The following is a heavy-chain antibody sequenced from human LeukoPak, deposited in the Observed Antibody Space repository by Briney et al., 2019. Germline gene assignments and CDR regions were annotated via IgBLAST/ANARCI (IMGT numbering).Heavy chain of an antibody. CDR1: GFTFSSYS. V-gene: IGHV3-21*04. CDR3: ARTLAVAGRVRYFDY. J-gene: IGHJ4*02. D-gene: IGHD6-19*01. Sequence: GGSLRLSCAASGFTFSSYSMNWVRQAPGKGLEWVSSISSSSYIYYADSVKGRFTISRDNAKNSLYLQMNSLRSEDTAVYYCARTLAVAGRVRYFDYWGQGTLVTVSS. CDR2: ISSSSYI.